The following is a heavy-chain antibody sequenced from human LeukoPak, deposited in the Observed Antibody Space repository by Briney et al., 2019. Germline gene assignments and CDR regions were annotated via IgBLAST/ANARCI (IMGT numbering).Heavy chain of an antibody. CDR1: GYTFTGYY. V-gene: IGHV1-2*06. CDR2: INPNSGGT. Sequence: ASVKVSCKASGYTFTGYYMHWVRQAPGHGLEWMGRINPNSGGTNYAQKFQGRVTMTRDTSISTAYMELSRLRSDDTAVYYCARPTEAHTYYYDSSGYYDAFDIWGQGTMVTVSS. CDR3: ARPTEAHTYYYDSSGYYDAFDI. J-gene: IGHJ3*02. D-gene: IGHD3-22*01.